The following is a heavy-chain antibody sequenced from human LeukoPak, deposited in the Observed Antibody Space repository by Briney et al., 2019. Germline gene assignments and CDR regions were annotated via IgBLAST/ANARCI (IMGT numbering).Heavy chain of an antibody. D-gene: IGHD6-13*01. CDR2: IYSGGST. Sequence: GGSLRLSCAASGFSFSSYAMSWVRQAPGKGLEWVSVIYSGGSTYYADSVKGRFTISRDNSKNTLYLQMNSLRAEDTAVYYCARVGASSSWYEGSRAFDIWGQGTMVTVSS. CDR3: ARVGASSSWYEGSRAFDI. J-gene: IGHJ3*02. CDR1: GFSFSSYA. V-gene: IGHV3-66*02.